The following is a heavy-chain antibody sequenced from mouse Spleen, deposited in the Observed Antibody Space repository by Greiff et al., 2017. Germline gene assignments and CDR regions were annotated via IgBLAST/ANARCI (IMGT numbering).Heavy chain of an antibody. CDR1: GYTFTSYW. Sequence: QVQLQQPGAELVRPGSSVKLSCKASGYTFTSYWMHWVKQRPIQGLEWIGNIDPSDSETHYNQKFKDKATLTVDKSSSTAYMQLSSLTSEDSAVYYCARGEARATWFAYWGQGTLVTVSA. V-gene: IGHV1-52*01. J-gene: IGHJ3*01. CDR3: ARGEARATWFAY. D-gene: IGHD3-1*01. CDR2: IDPSDSET.